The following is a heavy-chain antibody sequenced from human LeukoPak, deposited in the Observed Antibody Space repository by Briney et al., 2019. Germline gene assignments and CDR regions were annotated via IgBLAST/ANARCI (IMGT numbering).Heavy chain of an antibody. Sequence: GGSLRLSCAASKFAFSSYAMSWVRQAPGKGLEWVSAISGSGGSTYYADSVKGRFAISRDNSKNTLYLQMNSLRAEDTAVYYCAKTPTSTYDFWSGYFVEREYYFDYWGQGTLVTVSS. CDR2: ISGSGGST. J-gene: IGHJ4*02. CDR3: AKTPTSTYDFWSGYFVEREYYFDY. V-gene: IGHV3-23*01. CDR1: KFAFSSYA. D-gene: IGHD3-3*01.